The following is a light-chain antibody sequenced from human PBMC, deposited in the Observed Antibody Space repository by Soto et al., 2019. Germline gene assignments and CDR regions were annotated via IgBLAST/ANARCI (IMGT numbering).Light chain of an antibody. Sequence: AIRMTQSPSSFSASTGDRVTITCRARQGISSYLAWYQQKPGKAPKLLIYAASTLQSGVPSRFSSSGAGTDFAFTISCLRSEDFATYSCQQSDSYPSTVGQGTRLEIK. V-gene: IGKV1-8*01. CDR3: QQSDSYPST. CDR1: QGISSY. CDR2: AAS. J-gene: IGKJ5*01.